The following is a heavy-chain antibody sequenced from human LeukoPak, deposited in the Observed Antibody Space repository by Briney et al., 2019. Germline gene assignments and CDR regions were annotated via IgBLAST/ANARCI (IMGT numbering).Heavy chain of an antibody. Sequence: PGGSLRLSCAASGFTFSSFAMSWVRQAPGKGLEWVSTIGGSGGDTYFADSVKGRFTISRDNSKNTLYLQMNSLRTEDTAVYYCATPLSIGGYWGQGTLVTVSS. V-gene: IGHV3-23*01. D-gene: IGHD3-10*01. CDR1: GFTFSSFA. CDR3: ATPLSIGGY. J-gene: IGHJ4*02. CDR2: IGGSGGDT.